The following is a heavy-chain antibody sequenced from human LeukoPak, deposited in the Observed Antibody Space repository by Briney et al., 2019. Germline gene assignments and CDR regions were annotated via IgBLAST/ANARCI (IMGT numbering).Heavy chain of an antibody. Sequence: PSETLSLTCTVSGYSISSGYYWGWIRQPPGKGLEWIGSIYHSGSTYYNPSLKSRVTISVDTSKNQLSLKLSSVTAADTAVSYCARPRFSIFGGFLGWFDPWGQGTLVTVSS. D-gene: IGHD3-3*01. CDR2: IYHSGST. CDR3: ARPRFSIFGGFLGWFDP. J-gene: IGHJ5*02. V-gene: IGHV4-38-2*02. CDR1: GYSISSGYY.